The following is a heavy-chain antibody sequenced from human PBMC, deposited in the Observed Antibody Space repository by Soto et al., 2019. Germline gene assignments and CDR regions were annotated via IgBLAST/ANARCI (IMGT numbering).Heavy chain of an antibody. J-gene: IGHJ4*02. V-gene: IGHV3-9*01. CDR2: ISWNSGSI. Sequence: GGSLRLSCAASGFTFDDYAMHWVRQAPRKGLEWVSGISWNSGSIGYADSVKGRFTISRDNAKNSLYLQMNSLRAEDTALYYCAKDLYESSDDILEPKPDYWGQGTLVTVSS. CDR1: GFTFDDYA. CDR3: AKDLYESSDDILEPKPDY. D-gene: IGHD3-9*01.